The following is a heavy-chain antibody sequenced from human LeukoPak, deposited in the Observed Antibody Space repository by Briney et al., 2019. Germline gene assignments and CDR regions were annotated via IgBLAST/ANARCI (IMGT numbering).Heavy chain of an antibody. Sequence: GGSLRLSCAASGFTFSSYWMHWVRQAPGKGLEWVAVISYDGSNKYYADSVKGRFTISRDNSKNTLYLQMNSLRAEDTAVYYCARASGGDCYSTFDYWGQGTLVTVSS. J-gene: IGHJ4*02. D-gene: IGHD2-21*02. V-gene: IGHV3-30-3*01. CDR2: ISYDGSNK. CDR1: GFTFSSYW. CDR3: ARASGGDCYSTFDY.